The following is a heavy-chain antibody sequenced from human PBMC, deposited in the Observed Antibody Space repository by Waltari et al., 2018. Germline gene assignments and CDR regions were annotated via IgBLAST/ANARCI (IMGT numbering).Heavy chain of an antibody. CDR1: GGSFSGYY. J-gene: IGHJ4*02. Sequence: QVQLQQWGAGLLKPSETLSLTCAVYGGSFSGYYWSWIRQPPGKGLEWIGEINHSGSTNYNPSLKSRVTISVDTSKNQFSLKLSSVTAADTAVYYCARGHSSGFFDYWGQGTLVTVSS. CDR2: INHSGST. V-gene: IGHV4-34*01. D-gene: IGHD6-19*01. CDR3: ARGHSSGFFDY.